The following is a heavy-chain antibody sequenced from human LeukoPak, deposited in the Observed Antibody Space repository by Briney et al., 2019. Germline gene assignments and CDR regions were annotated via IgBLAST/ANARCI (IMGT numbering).Heavy chain of an antibody. J-gene: IGHJ4*02. CDR1: GFTFSSYG. V-gene: IGHV3-30*02. Sequence: PGGSLRLSCAASGFTFSSYGMHWVRQAPGKGLEWVAFIRYDGSNKYYADSVKGRFTISRDNSKNTLYLQMNSLRAEDTAVYYCEKDPSFRPGYFDYWGQGTLVTVSS. CDR3: EKDPSFRPGYFDY. CDR2: IRYDGSNK.